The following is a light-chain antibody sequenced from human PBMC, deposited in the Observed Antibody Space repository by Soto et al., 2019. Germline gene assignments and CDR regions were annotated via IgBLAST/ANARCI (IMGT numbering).Light chain of an antibody. CDR1: QSVSIH. CDR3: QQRSNWPIT. Sequence: EVVLTQSPVTLALSPGERATLSCRASQSVSIHLAWYQQKPGQAPRLLIYDASNRATGIPARFSGSGSGTDFTLTISSLEPEDFAVYYCQQRSNWPITFGQGTRLEIK. CDR2: DAS. J-gene: IGKJ5*01. V-gene: IGKV3-11*01.